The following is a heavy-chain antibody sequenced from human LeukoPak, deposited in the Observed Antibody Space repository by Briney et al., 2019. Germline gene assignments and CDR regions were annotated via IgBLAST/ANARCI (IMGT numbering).Heavy chain of an antibody. V-gene: IGHV3-15*01. D-gene: IGHD3-10*01. Sequence: GGSLRLSCAASGFTFNNAWMSWVRQAPNKGLEWVGRVKTKTDGGTTDYAAPVKGRFTISRDDSKDTLYLQMDRLKTEDTAVYYCTTDYGSGSYHYFNYWGQGTLVTVSS. CDR1: GFTFNNAW. CDR3: TTDYGSGSYHYFNY. CDR2: VKTKTDGGTT. J-gene: IGHJ4*02.